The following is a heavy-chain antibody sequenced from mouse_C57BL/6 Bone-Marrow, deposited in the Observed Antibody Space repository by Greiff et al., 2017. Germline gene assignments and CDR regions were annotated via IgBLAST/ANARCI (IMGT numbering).Heavy chain of an antibody. CDR1: GYTFPDYN. J-gene: IGHJ4*01. Sequence: VQLKESGPELVKPGASVKIPCKASGYTFPDYNMDWVKPSHGKSLEWIGDINPNNGGTIYNQKFKGKATLTVDKSSSTAYIELRSLSSEDTAVYYCAREGGRVVLRLDYAIDYWGQGTSVTVSS. CDR2: INPNNGGT. D-gene: IGHD1-1*01. V-gene: IGHV1-18*01. CDR3: AREGGRVVLRLDYAIDY.